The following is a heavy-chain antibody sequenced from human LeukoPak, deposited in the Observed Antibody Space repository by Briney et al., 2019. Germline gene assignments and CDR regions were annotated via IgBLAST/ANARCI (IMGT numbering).Heavy chain of an antibody. V-gene: IGHV4-34*01. D-gene: IGHD2-2*02. Sequence: SETLSLACAVHGGSFSGYLWSWIRQSPGEGLEWIGESTYSGSTNYNPSLKSRVTISVDTSKNLFSLNLTSVTAADTAVYYCTRSGLTGMRKYPRTPSYYSGMDVWGQGTAVAVSS. CDR2: STYSGST. CDR3: TRSGLTGMRKYPRTPSYYSGMDV. J-gene: IGHJ6*02. CDR1: GGSFSGYL.